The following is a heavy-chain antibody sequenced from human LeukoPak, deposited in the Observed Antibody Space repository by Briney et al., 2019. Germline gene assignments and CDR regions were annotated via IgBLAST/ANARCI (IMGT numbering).Heavy chain of an antibody. D-gene: IGHD5-12*01. V-gene: IGHV5-10-1*01. CDR3: ARSYSGYDYLDY. Sequence: TPGESLRISCRGSGYSFPSYWITWVRQRPGKGLEWMGRIDPSDSYTNYSPSFQGHVTISADKSISTAYLQWSSLKASDTARYYCARSYSGYDYLDYWGQRTLVTVSS. J-gene: IGHJ4*02. CDR2: IDPSDSYT. CDR1: GYSFPSYW.